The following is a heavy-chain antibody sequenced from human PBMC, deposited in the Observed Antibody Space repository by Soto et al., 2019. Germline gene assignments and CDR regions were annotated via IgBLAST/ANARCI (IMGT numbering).Heavy chain of an antibody. V-gene: IGHV1-2*04. CDR3: ARDLGDIFGVVPINYYGMDV. Sequence: QVQLVQSGAEVKKPGASVKVSCKASGYTFTGYYMHWVRQAPGQGLEWMGWINPNSGGTNYAQKFQGWVTMTRDTSISTAYMEVIRLRSDDTAVYYCARDLGDIFGVVPINYYGMDVWGQGTTVTVSS. D-gene: IGHD3-3*01. CDR1: GYTFTGYY. J-gene: IGHJ6*02. CDR2: INPNSGGT.